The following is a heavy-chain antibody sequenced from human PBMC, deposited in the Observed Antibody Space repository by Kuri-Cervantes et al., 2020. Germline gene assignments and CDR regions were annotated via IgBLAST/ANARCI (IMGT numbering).Heavy chain of an antibody. J-gene: IGHJ6*02. CDR3: AREQQLVPPGYYGMDV. D-gene: IGHD6-13*01. CDR1: GYTFTSYY. CDR2: INPSGGST. Sequence: ASVKVFCKASGYTFTSYYMHWVRQAPGQGLEWMGIINPSGGSTSYAQKFQGRVTMTRDTSTSTVYMELSSLRSEDTAVYYCAREQQLVPPGYYGMDVWGQGTTVTVSS. V-gene: IGHV1-46*01.